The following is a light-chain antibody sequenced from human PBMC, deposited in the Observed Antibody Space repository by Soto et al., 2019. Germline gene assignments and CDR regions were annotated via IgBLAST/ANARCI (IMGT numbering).Light chain of an antibody. Sequence: EIMMTQSPSSLSASVGDRVIITCRTSQSISTYLNWYQQKPGKAPILLIYTSTSVEEGVVEDGVPSRFSGSGSGTEFTLTITSLQPQDFSTYHCQQSYSFPFTFGPGTKVDIK. V-gene: IGKV1-39*01. CDR1: QSISTY. CDR2: TST. J-gene: IGKJ3*01. CDR3: QQSYSFPFT.